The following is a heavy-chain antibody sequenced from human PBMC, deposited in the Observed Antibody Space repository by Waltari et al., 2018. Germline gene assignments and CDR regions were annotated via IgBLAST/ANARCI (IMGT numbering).Heavy chain of an antibody. D-gene: IGHD1-1*01. V-gene: IGHV1-69*12. Sequence: QVHLVQSGAEVKKPGSSVKVSCKASGGSFGRYAISWVRLAPGQGLEWMGGLIPIFGTPKYAQNFQDIVTITADESTSTVYLELSSLKSEDTALYYCARRQLGGPLDPWGQGTLVTVSS. J-gene: IGHJ5*02. CDR3: ARRQLGGPLDP. CDR2: LIPIFGTP. CDR1: GGSFGRYA.